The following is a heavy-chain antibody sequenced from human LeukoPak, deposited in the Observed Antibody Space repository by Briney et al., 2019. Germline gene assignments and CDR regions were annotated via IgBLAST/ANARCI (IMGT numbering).Heavy chain of an antibody. CDR2: IYSGGST. CDR1: GFTVSSNY. Sequence: GGSLRLSCAASGFTVSSNYMSWVRPAPGKGLEWVSVIYSGGSTYYADSVKGRFTISRDNSKNTLYLQMNSLRAEDTAVYYCASAPTTDYYYGMDVWGKGTTVTVSS. V-gene: IGHV3-53*01. J-gene: IGHJ6*04. CDR3: ASAPTTDYYYGMDV. D-gene: IGHD1-26*01.